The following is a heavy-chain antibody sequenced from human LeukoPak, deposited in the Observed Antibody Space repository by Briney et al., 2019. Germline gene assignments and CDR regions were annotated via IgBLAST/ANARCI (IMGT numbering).Heavy chain of an antibody. CDR1: GFTFSSYW. J-gene: IGHJ6*04. CDR2: IKQDGSEK. V-gene: IGHV3-7*01. CDR3: AELGITMIGGV. Sequence: PGGSLRLSCAASGFTFSSYWMHWVRQAPGKGLEWVANIKQDGSEKYYVDSVKGRFTISRDNAKNSLYLQIISLRAEDTAVYYCAELGITMIGGVWGKGTTVTISS. D-gene: IGHD3-10*02.